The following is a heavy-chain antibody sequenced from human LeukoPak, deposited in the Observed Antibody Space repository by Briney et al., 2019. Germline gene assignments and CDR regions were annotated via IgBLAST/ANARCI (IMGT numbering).Heavy chain of an antibody. V-gene: IGHV3-30*02. D-gene: IGHD3-10*01. Sequence: PGGSLRLSCAASGFTFSSYGMHWVRQAPGKGLEWVAFIRYDGSNKYYADSVKGRFTISRDNSKNTLYLQMNSLRAEDTAVYYCARDRGFEYDDTGSFDYWGQETLVTVSS. CDR1: GFTFSSYG. J-gene: IGHJ4*02. CDR3: ARDRGFEYDDTGSFDY. CDR2: IRYDGSNK.